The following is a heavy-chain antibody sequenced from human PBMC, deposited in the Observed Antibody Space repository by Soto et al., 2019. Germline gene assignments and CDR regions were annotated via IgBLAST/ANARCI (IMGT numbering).Heavy chain of an antibody. Sequence: SDTLSLTCTVSGGSISGYYWSWIRQPPGKGLEWIGYMYNTGSTDYNPSFKSRVTISVDTSKNQFSLKLSSVTAADTAVYYCAGGSLFGVVTDYWGQGTLVTVSS. CDR3: AGGSLFGVVTDY. J-gene: IGHJ4*02. CDR1: GGSISGYY. D-gene: IGHD3-3*02. V-gene: IGHV4-59*12. CDR2: MYNTGST.